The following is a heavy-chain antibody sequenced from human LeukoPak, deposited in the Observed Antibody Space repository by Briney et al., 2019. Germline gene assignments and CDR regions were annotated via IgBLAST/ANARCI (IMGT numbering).Heavy chain of an antibody. CDR3: ARVYSSGTQGGSDY. CDR1: GFTFSSYS. J-gene: IGHJ4*02. V-gene: IGHV3-21*01. Sequence: PGGSLRLSCAASGFTFSSYSMSWARQAPGKGLEWVSSISSTSNYIYYADSVKGRFTISRDNAKNSLYLQMNSLRDEDTAVYYCARVYSSGTQGGSDYWGQGTLVTVSS. CDR2: ISSTSNYI. D-gene: IGHD6-19*01.